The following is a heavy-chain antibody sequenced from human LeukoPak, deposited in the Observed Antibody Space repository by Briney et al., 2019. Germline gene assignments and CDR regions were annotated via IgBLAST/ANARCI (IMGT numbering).Heavy chain of an antibody. CDR2: IRCDESNK. J-gene: IGHJ1*01. CDR3: ARDPIYTFDGPEYFQH. Sequence: GGSLRLSCAASGFTFSSYGMYWVRQAPGKGLEWVAFIRCDESNKYYADSVKGRFTISRDNSKNTLYLQMNSLRAEDTAVYYCARDPIYTFDGPEYFQHWGQGTLVTVSS. D-gene: IGHD2-2*02. V-gene: IGHV3-30*02. CDR1: GFTFSSYG.